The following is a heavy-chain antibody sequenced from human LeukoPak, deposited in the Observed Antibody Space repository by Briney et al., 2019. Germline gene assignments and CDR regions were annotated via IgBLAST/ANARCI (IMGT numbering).Heavy chain of an antibody. CDR3: AREDSGSGANWFDP. V-gene: IGHV3-20*04. D-gene: IGHD5-12*01. CDR1: GFSFDDYG. CDR2: ISWNGGST. J-gene: IGHJ5*02. Sequence: GGSLRLSCAASGFSFDDYGMSWVRQAPGKGLEWVSGISWNGGSTDYAGSVKGRFTISRDNAKNSLYLQMNSLRAEDTAFYYCAREDSGSGANWFDPWGRGTLVTVSS.